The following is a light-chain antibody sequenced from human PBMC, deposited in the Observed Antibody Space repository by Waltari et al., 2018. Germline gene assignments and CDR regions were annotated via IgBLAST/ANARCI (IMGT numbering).Light chain of an antibody. J-gene: IGLJ2*01. Sequence: QSVLTQPPAASGTPGQRVTISCAGSTSNIGTNYVNRYQKFPGAAPKLLIYRINQRPSGVPDRFSGSKSGTSASLVISGLRSEDEADYFCAGWDDNLSVVFGGGTKLTVL. V-gene: IGLV1-47*01. CDR1: TSNIGTNY. CDR3: AGWDDNLSVV. CDR2: RIN.